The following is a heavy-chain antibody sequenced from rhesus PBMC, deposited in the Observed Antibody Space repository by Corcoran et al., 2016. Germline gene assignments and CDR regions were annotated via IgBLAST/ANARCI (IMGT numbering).Heavy chain of an antibody. Sequence: EVQLVETGGGLVQPGGSLKLSCAASGFTFSSYGMSWVRQAPGKGLEWVLAMNRCGGSTYYADSVKGRFTISRDNSKNTLSLQMNSLRAEDTAVYYCAKDPVNTVTPLDYWGQGVLVTVSS. CDR1: GFTFSSYG. J-gene: IGHJ4*01. V-gene: IGHV3S5*01. CDR3: AKDPVNTVTPLDY. D-gene: IGHD4-23*01. CDR2: MNRCGGST.